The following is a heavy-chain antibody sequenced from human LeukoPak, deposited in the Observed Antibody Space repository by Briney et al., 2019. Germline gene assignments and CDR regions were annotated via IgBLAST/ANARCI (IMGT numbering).Heavy chain of an antibody. CDR1: GFTFSSYA. Sequence: GGSLRLSCAASGFTFSSYAMSWVRQASGKGLEWVSAISGSGGSTYYADSVKGRFTISRDNSKNTLYLQMNSLRAEDTAVYYCAKESSYDFWSGYLLPYGMDVWGQGTTVTVSS. V-gene: IGHV3-23*01. CDR3: AKESSYDFWSGYLLPYGMDV. D-gene: IGHD3-3*01. J-gene: IGHJ6*02. CDR2: ISGSGGST.